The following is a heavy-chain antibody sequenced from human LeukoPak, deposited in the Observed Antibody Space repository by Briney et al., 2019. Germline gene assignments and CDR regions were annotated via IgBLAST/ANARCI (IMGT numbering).Heavy chain of an antibody. CDR2: ISAHSGNT. CDR3: ARDCSSGEWTLEFDC. V-gene: IGHV1-18*01. J-gene: IGHJ4*02. Sequence: GAAVKVSCKTSGYTLSTYGITWVRQAPGQGFQWMGWISAHSGNTKYAENFQGRISLTTDTSATTAYMELRRLTSDDTAVYYLARDCSSGEWTLEFDCWGQGSLVTVAS. D-gene: IGHD4-17*01. CDR1: GYTLSTYG.